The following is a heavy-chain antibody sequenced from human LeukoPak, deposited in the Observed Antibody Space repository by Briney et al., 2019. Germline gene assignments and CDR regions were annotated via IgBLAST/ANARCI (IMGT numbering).Heavy chain of an antibody. J-gene: IGHJ4*02. CDR3: VRHKGKQQLVFELWDY. V-gene: IGHV5-51*01. Sequence: GESLEISCKGSGYSFTSYWIGWVRQMPGKGLEWMGIIYPGDSDTRYSPSFEGQVTISADKSISTAYLQWSSLKASDTAMYYCVRHKGKQQLVFELWDYWGQGTLVTVSS. CDR1: GYSFTSYW. D-gene: IGHD6-13*01. CDR2: IYPGDSDT.